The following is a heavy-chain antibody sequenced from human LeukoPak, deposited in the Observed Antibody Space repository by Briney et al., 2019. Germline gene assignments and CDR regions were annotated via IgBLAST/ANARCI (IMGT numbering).Heavy chain of an antibody. V-gene: IGHV4-59*01. CDR3: ARDLLDDYGDGGSAFDI. CDR1: GGSISSYY. CDR2: IYYSGST. D-gene: IGHD4-17*01. Sequence: KPSETLSLTCTVSGGSISSYYWSWIRQPPGKGLEWIGYIYYSGSTNYNPSLKSRVTIPVDTSKNQFSLKLSSVTAADTAVYYCARDLLDDYGDGGSAFDIWGQGTMVTVSS. J-gene: IGHJ3*02.